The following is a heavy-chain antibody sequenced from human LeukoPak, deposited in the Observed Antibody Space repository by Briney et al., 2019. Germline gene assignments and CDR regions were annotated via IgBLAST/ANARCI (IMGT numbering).Heavy chain of an antibody. CDR2: ISASGTST. Sequence: GGCLRLSCAASGFTFSTYGLGWVRQAPGKGLEWVSGISASGTSTYYADSVKGRFTISRDNSKSTLYLQMNSLRAEDTAVYYCAKGRIVVVTAILFDYWGQGTLVTVSS. J-gene: IGHJ4*02. CDR3: AKGRIVVVTAILFDY. V-gene: IGHV3-23*01. CDR1: GFTFSTYG. D-gene: IGHD2-21*02.